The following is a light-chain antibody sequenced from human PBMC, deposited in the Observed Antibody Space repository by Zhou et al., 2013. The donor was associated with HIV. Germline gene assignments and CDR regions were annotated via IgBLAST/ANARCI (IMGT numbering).Light chain of an antibody. Sequence: QSALTQPASVSGSPGQSITISCTGTSSDVGLYNYVSWYQQHPGKAPKLMIYDVSKRPSGVSNRFSGSKSGNTASLTISGLQADDETDYYCCSYAGSYTWVFGGGTKLTVL. J-gene: IGLJ3*02. CDR3: CSYAGSYTWV. CDR1: SSDVGLYNY. CDR2: DVS. V-gene: IGLV2-14*03.